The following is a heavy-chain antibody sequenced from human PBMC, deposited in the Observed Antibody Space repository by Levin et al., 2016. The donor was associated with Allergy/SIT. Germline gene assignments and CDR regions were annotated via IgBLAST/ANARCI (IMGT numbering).Heavy chain of an antibody. Sequence: SETLSLTCAVYGGSFSGYYWSWIRQPPGKGLEWIGEINHSGSTNYNPSLKSRVTISVDTSKNQFSLKLSSVTAADTAVYYCARVRRGYSYGPPGGNYYYYGMDVWGQGTTVTVSS. CDR2: INHSGST. J-gene: IGHJ6*02. V-gene: IGHV4-34*01. D-gene: IGHD5-18*01. CDR3: ARVRRGYSYGPPGGNYYYYGMDV. CDR1: GGSFSGYY.